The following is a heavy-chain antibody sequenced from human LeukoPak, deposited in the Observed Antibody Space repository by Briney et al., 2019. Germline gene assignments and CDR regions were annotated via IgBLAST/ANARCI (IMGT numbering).Heavy chain of an antibody. D-gene: IGHD6-13*01. V-gene: IGHV3-30-3*01. CDR1: GFTFSSYA. J-gene: IGHJ4*02. Sequence: GRSLRLSCAASGFTFSSYAMHWVRQAPGKGLEWVAVISYDGSNKYYADSVKGRFTISRDNSKNTLYLQMNSLRAEDTAVYYCARDPGQQLVVGYFDYWGQGTLVTVSS. CDR3: ARDPGQQLVVGYFDY. CDR2: ISYDGSNK.